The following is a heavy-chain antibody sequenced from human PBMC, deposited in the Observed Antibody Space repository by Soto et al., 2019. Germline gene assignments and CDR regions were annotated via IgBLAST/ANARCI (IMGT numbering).Heavy chain of an antibody. Sequence: EVQLLESGGGLVLPGGSLRLSCAASGFTFSSYGMTWVRQAPGKGLEWVSFSSATGAGTYYADSVKGRFTISRDNSKNTLYRQMTSLTADDTAAYYCAKDRRAGGNYGFYSDFWGQGALVIVSS. CDR3: AKDRRAGGNYGFYSDF. CDR1: GFTFSSYG. J-gene: IGHJ4*02. D-gene: IGHD1-7*01. CDR2: SSATGAGT. V-gene: IGHV3-23*01.